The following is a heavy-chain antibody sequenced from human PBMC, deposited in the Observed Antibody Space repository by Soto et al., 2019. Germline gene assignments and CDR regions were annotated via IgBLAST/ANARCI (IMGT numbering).Heavy chain of an antibody. Sequence: LRLSCAASGFTFSSYSMNWVRQAPGKGLEWVSSISSSSSYIYYADSVKGRFTISRDNAKNSLYLQMNSLRAEDTAVYYCARDGYYGDYLDYWGQGTLVTVSS. D-gene: IGHD4-17*01. CDR2: ISSSSSYI. CDR3: ARDGYYGDYLDY. CDR1: GFTFSSYS. V-gene: IGHV3-21*01. J-gene: IGHJ4*02.